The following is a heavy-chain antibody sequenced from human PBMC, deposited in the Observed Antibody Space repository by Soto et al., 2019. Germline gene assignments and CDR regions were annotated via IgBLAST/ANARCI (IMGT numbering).Heavy chain of an antibody. CDR3: ARGRITNTAKSYFDY. V-gene: IGHV3-33*01. Sequence: QVQLVESGGGVGQPGRSLRLSCAASGFTFSSYGMHWVRQAPGKGLEWVAVIWYDGSNKYYADSVKGRFTISRDNSKNTLYLQMNSLRAEDTAVYYCARGRITNTAKSYFDYWGQGTLVTVSS. CDR1: GFTFSSYG. D-gene: IGHD5-18*01. CDR2: IWYDGSNK. J-gene: IGHJ4*02.